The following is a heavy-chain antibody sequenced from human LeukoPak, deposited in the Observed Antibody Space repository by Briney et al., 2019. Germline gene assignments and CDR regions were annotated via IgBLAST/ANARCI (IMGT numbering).Heavy chain of an antibody. CDR3: ARHQSYGSGTYYAPFDN. CDR2: IYYSGST. V-gene: IGHV4-39*01. Sequence: SSETLSLTCTVSGGSVSSSSYYWGWIRQPPMKGLEWIGSIYYSGSTEYNLSLKSRVTISVDTSRNQFSLKLSPVTAADTAVYYCARHQSYGSGTYYAPFDNWGQGILVTVSS. D-gene: IGHD3-10*01. J-gene: IGHJ4*02. CDR1: GGSVSSSSYY.